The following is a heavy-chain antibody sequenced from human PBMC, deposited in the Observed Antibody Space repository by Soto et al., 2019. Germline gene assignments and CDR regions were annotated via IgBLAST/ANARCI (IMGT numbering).Heavy chain of an antibody. J-gene: IGHJ6*02. CDR1: GYTFTNYA. D-gene: IGHD3-10*01. CDR3: ARGPLLWGAA. V-gene: IGHV1-3*01. Sequence: QVQLVQSGAEVKKPGASVKVSCKASGYTFTNYAMHWVRQAPGQRVEWMGWINAGNGNTKYSQKFQGRVTITRDTSASTAYMELSSLRYEDTAVYYCARGPLLWGAAWGQGTTVTVSS. CDR2: INAGNGNT.